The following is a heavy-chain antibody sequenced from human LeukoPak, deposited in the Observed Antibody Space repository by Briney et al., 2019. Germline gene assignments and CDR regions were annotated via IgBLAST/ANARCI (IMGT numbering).Heavy chain of an antibody. J-gene: IGHJ4*02. CDR2: ISTGGGST. Sequence: GGSLRLSCAASGCTFNSYAVSWVRQAPGKGLECVSLISTGGGSTYYADSVKGRFTISRDNSKNILYLQMNTLRAEDTAVYYCAKGLLYSGSYYGDNFDFWGQGTLVTVSS. CDR1: GCTFNSYA. D-gene: IGHD1-26*01. CDR3: AKGLLYSGSYYGDNFDF. V-gene: IGHV3-23*01.